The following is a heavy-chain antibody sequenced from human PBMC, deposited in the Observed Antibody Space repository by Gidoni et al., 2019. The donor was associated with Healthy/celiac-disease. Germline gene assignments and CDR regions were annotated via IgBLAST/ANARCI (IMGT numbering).Heavy chain of an antibody. CDR1: GFTFSGSA. D-gene: IGHD4-17*01. CDR2: IRSKANSYAT. V-gene: IGHV3-73*02. J-gene: IGHJ5*02. Sequence: EVQLLESGGGLVQPGGSLKLSCAASGFTFSGSAMHWVRQASGKGLEWVGRIRSKANSYATAYAASVKGRFTISRDDSKNTAYLQMNSLKTEDTAVYYCTRGHDYGDSDPSFDPWGQGTLVTVSS. CDR3: TRGHDYGDSDPSFDP.